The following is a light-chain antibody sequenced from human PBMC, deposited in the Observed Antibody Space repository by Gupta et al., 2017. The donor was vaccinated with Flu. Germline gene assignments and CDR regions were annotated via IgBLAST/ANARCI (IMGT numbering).Light chain of an antibody. J-gene: IGLJ3*02. CDR1: SSNIGTNI. CDR3: AAWDDSLNGWV. Sequence: RVTISCSGSSSNIGTNIVNWYQHLPGTAPKLLIYGNIKRPSGVPVRFSGSKSGTSASLAISGLQSEDEADYYCAAWDDSLNGWVFGGGTKLTVL. V-gene: IGLV1-44*01. CDR2: GNI.